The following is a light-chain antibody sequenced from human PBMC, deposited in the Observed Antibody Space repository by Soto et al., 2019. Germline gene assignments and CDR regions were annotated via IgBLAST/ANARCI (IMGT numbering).Light chain of an antibody. Sequence: QSVLTQPRSVSGSPGQSVTISCTGTSSDVGAYNFASWYQQHPGTAPQLIIHDVNKRPSGVPDRFSGSKSGNTASLTISGLQAEDEADYYCCSYAGNYRYVFGTGTKLTVL. J-gene: IGLJ1*01. CDR1: SSDVGAYNF. CDR2: DVN. V-gene: IGLV2-11*01. CDR3: CSYAGNYRYV.